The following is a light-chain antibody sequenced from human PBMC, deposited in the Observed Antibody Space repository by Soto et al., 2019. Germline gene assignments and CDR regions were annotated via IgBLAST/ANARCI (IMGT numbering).Light chain of an antibody. CDR3: QSFDGRLSGSV. V-gene: IGLV1-40*01. J-gene: IGLJ1*01. CDR1: SSNIGTGYD. CDR2: GNN. Sequence: QSVLTQPPSVSGAPGQRVTIPCTGSSSNIGTGYDVQWYQQLPGTAPKLLIYGNNNRPSGVPDRFSGSKSGTSASLAITGLQAEDEADYYYQSFDGRLSGSVFGTGTKLTVL.